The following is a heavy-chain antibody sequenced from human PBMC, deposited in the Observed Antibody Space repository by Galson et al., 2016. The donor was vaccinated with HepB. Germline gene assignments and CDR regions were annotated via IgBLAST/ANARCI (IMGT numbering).Heavy chain of an antibody. CDR2: ISHDGSNK. Sequence: SLRLSCAVSGFTFSTYAMHWVRQSPGKGLEWVAVISHDGSNKFYADSVKGRFTTSRDNAKNSVFLQMNSLRDEDTAVYYCAREGAYSGNDFGGGFDFWGQGTLVTVSS. CDR3: AREGAYSGNDFGGGFDF. D-gene: IGHD5-12*01. V-gene: IGHV3-30-3*01. J-gene: IGHJ4*02. CDR1: GFTFSTYA.